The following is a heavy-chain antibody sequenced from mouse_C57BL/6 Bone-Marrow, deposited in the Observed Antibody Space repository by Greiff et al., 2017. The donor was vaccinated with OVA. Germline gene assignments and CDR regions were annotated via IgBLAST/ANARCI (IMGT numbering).Heavy chain of an antibody. Sequence: EVQLVESGGGLVKPGGSLKLSCAASGFTFSSYTMSWVRQTPEKRLEWVATISGGGGNTYYPDSVKGRFTISRDNAKNTLYLPMSSLRSEDTALYSWARRALYYYGSSPWYFDVWGTGTTVTVSS. CDR3: ARRALYYYGSSPWYFDV. D-gene: IGHD1-1*01. CDR2: ISGGGGNT. CDR1: GFTFSSYT. J-gene: IGHJ1*03. V-gene: IGHV5-9*01.